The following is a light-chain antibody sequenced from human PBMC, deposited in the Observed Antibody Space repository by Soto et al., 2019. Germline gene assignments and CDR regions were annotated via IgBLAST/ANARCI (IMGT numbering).Light chain of an antibody. Sequence: EIVLTQSPGTLSLSPGERATLSCRASQSVSSSYLAWYQQKPGQAPRLLIYGASSRATGIPDRFSGSGSGTHFTLTTTRREPEDFAMYYCQQYGSSPYTVGQGTKLEIK. V-gene: IGKV3-20*01. CDR1: QSVSSSY. CDR2: GAS. CDR3: QQYGSSPYT. J-gene: IGKJ2*01.